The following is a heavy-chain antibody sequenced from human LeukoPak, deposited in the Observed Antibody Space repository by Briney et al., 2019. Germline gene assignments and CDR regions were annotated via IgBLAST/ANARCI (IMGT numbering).Heavy chain of an antibody. CDR3: ARSPGATYYYDSSGYYYRSVGKELDY. D-gene: IGHD3-22*01. CDR2: ISSSSSYI. CDR1: GFTFSSYS. J-gene: IGHJ4*02. Sequence: GGPLRLSCAASGFTFSSYSMNWVRQAPGKGLEWVSSISSSSSYIYYADSVKGRFTISRDNAKNSLYLQMNSLRAEDTAVYYCARSPGATYYYDSSGYYYRSVGKELDYWGQGTLVTVSS. V-gene: IGHV3-21*01.